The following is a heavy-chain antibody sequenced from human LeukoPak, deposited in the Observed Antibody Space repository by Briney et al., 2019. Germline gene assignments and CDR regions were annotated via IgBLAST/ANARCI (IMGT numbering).Heavy chain of an antibody. V-gene: IGHV1-2*02. CDR1: GYTITGYY. CDR2: INPNSGGT. Sequence: GASVKVSCKASGYTITGYYMHWVRQAPGQGLEWMGWINPNSGGTNYAQKFQGRVTMTRDTSISTAYMELSRLRSDDTAVYYCARASVSGIAAAGLDYWGREPWSPSP. CDR3: ARASVSGIAAAGLDY. J-gene: IGHJ4*02. D-gene: IGHD6-13*01.